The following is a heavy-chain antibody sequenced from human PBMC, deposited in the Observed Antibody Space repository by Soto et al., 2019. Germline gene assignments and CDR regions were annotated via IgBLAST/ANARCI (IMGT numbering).Heavy chain of an antibody. CDR3: ARGGRGSGSYYFSYYYGMAV. D-gene: IGHD3-10*01. CDR2: INHSGST. CDR1: GGSFSGYY. V-gene: IGHV4-34*01. J-gene: IGHJ6*02. Sequence: SETLSLTCAVYGGSFSGYYWSWIRQPPRKGLEWIGEINHSGSTNYNPSLKSRVTISVDTSKNQFSLKLSSVTAADTAVYYCARGGRGSGSYYFSYYYGMAVWGQGTTVTVSS.